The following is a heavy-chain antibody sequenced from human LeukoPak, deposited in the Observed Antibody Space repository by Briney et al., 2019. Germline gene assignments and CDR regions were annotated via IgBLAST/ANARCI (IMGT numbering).Heavy chain of an antibody. V-gene: IGHV3-64D*09. CDR1: GLTFSSYA. CDR2: ISINGGST. CDR3: VKLSKDYYGSGSWVDY. D-gene: IGHD3-10*01. J-gene: IGHJ4*02. Sequence: TGGSLRLSCSASGLTFSSYAMQWVRQGPGKGLEYVSAISINGGSTNYAHSVKGRFTISRDNSKNTVFLQMSSLRADDTAVYYCVKLSKDYYGSGSWVDYWGQGTLVTVSS.